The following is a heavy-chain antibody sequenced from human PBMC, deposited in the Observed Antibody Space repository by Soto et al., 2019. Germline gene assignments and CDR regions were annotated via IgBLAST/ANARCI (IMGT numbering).Heavy chain of an antibody. D-gene: IGHD6-13*01. CDR2: ISAYNGNT. CDR3: ARSLGSSSWYDY. Sequence: QVQLVQSGAEVKKPGASVKVSCKASGYTFSSYGISWVRQAPGQGLQWVGWISAYNGNTNYAQKLQGRVTMTRDTSTTTAYMALRSLRSDDTAVYYCARSLGSSSWYDYWGQGTLVTVSS. V-gene: IGHV1-18*01. CDR1: GYTFSSYG. J-gene: IGHJ4*02.